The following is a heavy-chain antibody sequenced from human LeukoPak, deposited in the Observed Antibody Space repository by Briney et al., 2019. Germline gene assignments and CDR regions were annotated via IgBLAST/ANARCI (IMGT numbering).Heavy chain of an antibody. CDR3: ARDRSSGWYPLPFDY. V-gene: IGHV1-18*04. CDR2: ISAYNGNT. CDR1: GYTFTSYS. D-gene: IGHD6-19*01. J-gene: IGHJ4*02. Sequence: ASVKVSCKASGYTFTSYSISWVRQAPGQGLEWMGWISAYNGNTNYAQKLQGRVTMTTDTSTSTAYMELRSLRSDDTAVYYCARDRSSGWYPLPFDYWGQGTLVTVSS.